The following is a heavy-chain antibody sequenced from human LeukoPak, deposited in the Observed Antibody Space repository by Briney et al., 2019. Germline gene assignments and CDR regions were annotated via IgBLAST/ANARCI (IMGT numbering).Heavy chain of an antibody. D-gene: IGHD2/OR15-2a*01. V-gene: IGHV3-23*01. J-gene: IGHJ6*02. CDR1: GFTFSSYA. CDR2: VSGSGDTT. Sequence: PGGSLRLSCAASGFTFSSYAMSWVRQAPPKGLEWVSAVSGSGDTTYYADSVKGRFTVSRDNSKNTLILQMNSLRAEDTATYFCAKNINMDVWGQGTTVTVSS. CDR3: AKNINMDV.